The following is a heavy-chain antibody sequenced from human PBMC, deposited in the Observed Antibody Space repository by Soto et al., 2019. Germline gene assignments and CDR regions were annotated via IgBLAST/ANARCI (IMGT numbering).Heavy chain of an antibody. D-gene: IGHD3-9*01. CDR1: GGSISSGGYY. CDR2: IYYSGST. J-gene: IGHJ2*01. Sequence: QVQLQESGPGLVKPSQTLSLTCTVSGGSISSGGYYWSWIRQHPGKGLEWIGYIYYSGSTYYNPSLKRRVTISVDASKNQFSLKLSSVTAADTAVYYCARCPPLLLGDGLSWYFDLWGRGTLVTVSS. CDR3: ARCPPLLLGDGLSWYFDL. V-gene: IGHV4-31*03.